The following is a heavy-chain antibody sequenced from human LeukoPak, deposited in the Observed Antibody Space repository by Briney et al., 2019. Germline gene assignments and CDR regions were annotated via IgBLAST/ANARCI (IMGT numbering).Heavy chain of an antibody. D-gene: IGHD4-17*01. CDR1: GGSFSGYY. Sequence: PSETLSLTCTVYGGSFSGYYWSWIRQPPGKGLEWIGEINHSGSTSYNPFLKSRVTISVDTSKNQFSLKLSSVTAADTAVYYCAGDKIESGDLDYLEYWGQGTLVTVSS. J-gene: IGHJ4*02. V-gene: IGHV4-34*01. CDR3: AGDKIESGDLDYLEY. CDR2: INHSGST.